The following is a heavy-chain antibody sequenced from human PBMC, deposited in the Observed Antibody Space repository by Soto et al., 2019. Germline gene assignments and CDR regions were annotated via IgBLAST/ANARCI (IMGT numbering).Heavy chain of an antibody. CDR1: GGTFAKFI. CDR2: IVPLLGTP. V-gene: IGHV1-69*01. Sequence: QAQLVQSGAELKEPGSSVRVSCKASGGTFAKFIMNWVRQTPGQGLEWMGGIVPLLGTPTYAEKFKGRVTSSGTGSPSTVSMELTSLRSEDTAIYYCARNGTYDSSFSPSSGMDVWGQGTKVTVSS. J-gene: IGHJ6*02. CDR3: ARNGTYDSSFSPSSGMDV. D-gene: IGHD3-16*01.